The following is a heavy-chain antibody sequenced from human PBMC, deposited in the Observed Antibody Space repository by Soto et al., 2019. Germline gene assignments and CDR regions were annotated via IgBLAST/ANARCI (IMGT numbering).Heavy chain of an antibody. CDR3: AREKHNHPPNYGMDV. D-gene: IGHD1-1*01. CDR1: GGSVSSFIYY. J-gene: IGHJ6*02. Sequence: PSETLSLTWTVSGGSVSSFIYYWSWIRQPPGKGLEWIGYIYYSGSTNYNPSLKSRVTISVDTSKNQFSLKLSSVTAADTAVYYCAREKHNHPPNYGMDVWGQGTTVTVSS. CDR2: IYYSGST. V-gene: IGHV4-61*01.